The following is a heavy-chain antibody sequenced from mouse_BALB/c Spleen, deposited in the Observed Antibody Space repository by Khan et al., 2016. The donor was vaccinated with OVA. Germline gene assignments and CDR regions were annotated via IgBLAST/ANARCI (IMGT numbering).Heavy chain of an antibody. CDR1: GYSFTNYG. Sequence: QVQLQQSGPELKKPGETVKISCKASGYSFTNYGMNWVKQAPGKGLKWMGWINTYTGDPSYADDFKGRFAFSLETSASTAYLQINNLKNDDTATYVCARTALRYALDYWGQGTSVTVSS. CDR3: ARTALRYALDY. D-gene: IGHD1-1*01. CDR2: INTYTGDP. J-gene: IGHJ4*01. V-gene: IGHV9-3-1*01.